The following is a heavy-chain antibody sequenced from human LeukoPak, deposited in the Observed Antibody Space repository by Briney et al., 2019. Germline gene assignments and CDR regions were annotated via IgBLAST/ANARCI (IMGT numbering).Heavy chain of an antibody. J-gene: IGHJ5*02. CDR3: AREVIAALRNWFDP. V-gene: IGHV1-69*05. CDR1: GGTFSSYA. D-gene: IGHD6-6*01. Sequence: GASVKVSCKASGGTFSSYAISWVRQAPGQGLEWMGGIIPIFGTANYAQKFQGRVTITTDESMSTAYMELSSLRSEDTAVYYCAREVIAALRNWFDPWGQGTLVTVSS. CDR2: IIPIFGTA.